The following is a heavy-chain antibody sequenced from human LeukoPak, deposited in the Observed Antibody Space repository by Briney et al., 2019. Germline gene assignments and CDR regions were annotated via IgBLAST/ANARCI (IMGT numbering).Heavy chain of an antibody. D-gene: IGHD2-2*01. CDR1: GGTFSSYA. CDR3: ARDGGYCSSTSCDWFDP. V-gene: IGHV1-18*01. J-gene: IGHJ5*02. CDR2: ISTYNGNT. Sequence: ASVKVSCKASGGTFSSYAISWVRQAPGQGLEWMGWISTYNGNTNYAQKLQGRVTMTTVTSTGTAYMELRSLRSDDTAVYYCARDGGYCSSTSCDWFDPWGQGTLVTVSS.